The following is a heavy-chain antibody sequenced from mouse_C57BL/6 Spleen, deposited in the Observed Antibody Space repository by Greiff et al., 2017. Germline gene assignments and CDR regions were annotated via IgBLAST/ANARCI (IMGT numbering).Heavy chain of an antibody. J-gene: IGHJ3*01. D-gene: IGHD2-3*01. CDR1: GYTFTSSW. CDR2: IYPSDSET. Sequence: QVQLQQPGAELVRPGSSVKLSCKASGYTFTSSWMDWVKQRPGQGLEWIGNIYPSDSETHYNQKFKDKATLTVDKSSSTAYMQLSSLTSEDSAVYYCARSPVYDGYYVGFAYWGQGTLVTVSA. CDR3: ARSPVYDGYYVGFAY. V-gene: IGHV1-61*01.